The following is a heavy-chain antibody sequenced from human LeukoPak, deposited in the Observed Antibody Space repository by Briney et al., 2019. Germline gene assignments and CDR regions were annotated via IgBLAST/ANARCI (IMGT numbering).Heavy chain of an antibody. CDR2: IYYSGST. J-gene: IGHJ4*02. CDR1: GGSISSYY. V-gene: IGHV4-59*01. Sequence: SETLSLTCTVSGGSISSYYWSWIRQPPGKGLEWIGYIYYSGSTNYNPSLKSRVTISVDTSKNQFSLKLSSVTAADTAVYYCAKGGWYYDSSGSPFDYWGQGTLVTVSS. CDR3: AKGGWYYDSSGSPFDY. D-gene: IGHD3-22*01.